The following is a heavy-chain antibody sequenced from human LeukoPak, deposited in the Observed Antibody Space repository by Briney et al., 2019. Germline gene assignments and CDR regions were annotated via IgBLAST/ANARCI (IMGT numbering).Heavy chain of an antibody. V-gene: IGHV3-23*01. J-gene: IGHJ4*02. CDR2: ISESGSGT. CDR3: AKGVFGVNRAFDY. D-gene: IGHD3-3*01. Sequence: GSLRLSCEASGFTFNTCAMSWVRQAPGKGLEWVSAISESGSGTYYANSVKGRSTISRDNSKTTLYLQMNSLRVDDTALYYCAKGVFGVNRAFDYWGQGTLVTVSS. CDR1: GFTFNTCA.